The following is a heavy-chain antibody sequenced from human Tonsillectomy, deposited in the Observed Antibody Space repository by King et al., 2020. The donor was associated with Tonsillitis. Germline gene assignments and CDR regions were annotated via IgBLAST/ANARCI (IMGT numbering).Heavy chain of an antibody. CDR2: SYYSGST. J-gene: IGHJ2*01. CDR1: GDSITNYY. V-gene: IGHV4-59*08. CDR3: ARHLNPYWYFDL. Sequence: QLQESGPGLVKPSETLSLTCTVSGDSITNYYWSWTRQPPGKGLEWIGNSYYSGSTNYNPSLKSRFTMSVDKSKNQLSLKLSSVTAADTAVYYCARHLNPYWYFDLWGRGTLVTVSS.